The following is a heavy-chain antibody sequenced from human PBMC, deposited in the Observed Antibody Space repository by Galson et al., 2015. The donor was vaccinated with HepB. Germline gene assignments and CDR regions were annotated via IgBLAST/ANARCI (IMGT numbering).Heavy chain of an antibody. V-gene: IGHV3-11*06. CDR2: ISVSGTYT. Sequence: SLRLSCAASGFTFSDYYMSWIRQAPGKGLEWLSYISVSGTYTNYADSVKGRFTISRDNAKKSLYLQTNSLRAEDTAVYYCAGVADADYGDHSHFDSWGQGTLVTVSS. CDR3: AGVADADYGDHSHFDS. D-gene: IGHD4-17*01. CDR1: GFTFSDYY. J-gene: IGHJ4*02.